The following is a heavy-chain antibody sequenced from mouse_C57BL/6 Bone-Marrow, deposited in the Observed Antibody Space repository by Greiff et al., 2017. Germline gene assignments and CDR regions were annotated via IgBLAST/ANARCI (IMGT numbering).Heavy chain of an antibody. V-gene: IGHV5-16*01. J-gene: IGHJ1*03. Sequence: EVQLVESEGGLVQPGSSMKLSCTASGFTFSDYYMAWVRQVPEKGLEWVANINYDGSSTYYLDSLKSRFIISRDNAKNILYLQMSSLKSEDTATYYCAREGSPHGDWYFDVWGTGTTVTVSS. CDR1: GFTFSDYY. CDR2: INYDGSST. CDR3: AREGSPHGDWYFDV.